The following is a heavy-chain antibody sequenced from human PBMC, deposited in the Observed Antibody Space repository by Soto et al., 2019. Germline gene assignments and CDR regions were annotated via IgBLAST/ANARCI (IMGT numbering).Heavy chain of an antibody. V-gene: IGHV3-23*01. Sequence: PGGSLRLSCAASLFTFISYAMSWVRQAPGKGLEWVSAISGSGGSTYYADSVKGRFTISRDNSKNTLYLQMNSLRAEDTAVYYCAKDQKYMGFAPWCQGTLVTVS. J-gene: IGHJ5*02. D-gene: IGHD5-18*01. CDR2: ISGSGGST. CDR3: AKDQKYMGFAP. CDR1: LFTFISYA.